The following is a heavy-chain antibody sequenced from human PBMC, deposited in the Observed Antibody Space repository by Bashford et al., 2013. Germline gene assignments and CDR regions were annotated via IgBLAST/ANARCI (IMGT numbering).Heavy chain of an antibody. Sequence: VRQAPGKGLEWVSTISGSGDRTYYADAVKGRFTISRANSKNTLYLQMSTLRAEDTAVYYCPREYYYDSIGYYQDYWGQGTLVTVSS. J-gene: IGHJ4*02. CDR2: ISGSGDRT. D-gene: IGHD3-22*01. V-gene: IGHV3-23*01. CDR3: PREYYYDSIGYYQDY.